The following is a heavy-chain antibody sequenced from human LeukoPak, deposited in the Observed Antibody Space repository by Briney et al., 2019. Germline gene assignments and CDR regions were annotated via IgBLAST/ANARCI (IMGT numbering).Heavy chain of an antibody. CDR2: ISYDGSNK. V-gene: IGHV3-30-3*01. D-gene: IGHD2-2*01. J-gene: IGHJ5*02. Sequence: GGSLRLSCAASGFTFSSYAIHWVRLAPGKGLEWVAVISYDGSNKFYADSVKGRFTISRDNSKNTLYLQMNSLRAEDTALYYCARGTYCSSTSCSLTFDPWGQGTLVTVSS. CDR3: ARGTYCSSTSCSLTFDP. CDR1: GFTFSSYA.